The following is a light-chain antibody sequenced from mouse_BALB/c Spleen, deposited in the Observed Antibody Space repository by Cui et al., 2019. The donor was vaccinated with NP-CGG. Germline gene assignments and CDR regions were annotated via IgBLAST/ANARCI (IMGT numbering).Light chain of an antibody. J-gene: IGLJ1*01. Sequence: HAVVTQNYALTTSTGETVTLTCRSSTGTVTTSNYANWVQEKPDHLFTGLIGGTNNRAPGVPARFSGSLIGDKAALTITGAQTEDEAIYFCALWYSNHWVFGGGTKLTVL. CDR1: TGTVTTSNY. CDR3: ALWYSNHWV. V-gene: IGLV1*01. CDR2: GTN.